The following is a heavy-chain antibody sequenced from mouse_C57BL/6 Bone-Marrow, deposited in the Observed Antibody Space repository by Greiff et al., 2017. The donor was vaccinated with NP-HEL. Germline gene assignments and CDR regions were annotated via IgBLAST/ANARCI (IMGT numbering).Heavy chain of an antibody. CDR1: GYAFTNYL. J-gene: IGHJ3*01. V-gene: IGHV1-54*01. D-gene: IGHD2-5*01. Sequence: VQGVESGAELVRPGTSVKVSCKASGYAFTNYLIEWVKQRPGQGLEWIGVINPGSGGTNYNEKFKGKATLTADKSSSTAYMQLSSLTSEDSAVYFCATTIVTTRFAYWGQGTLVTVSA. CDR2: INPGSGGT. CDR3: ATTIVTTRFAY.